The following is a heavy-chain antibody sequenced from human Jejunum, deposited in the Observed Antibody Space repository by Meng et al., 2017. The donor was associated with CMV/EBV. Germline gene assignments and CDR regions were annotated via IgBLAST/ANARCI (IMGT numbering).Heavy chain of an antibody. V-gene: IGHV4-39*07. CDR2: IYYSGST. CDR3: ARDHSPFMVRGEFDY. Sequence: GSISSSTYYGGWIRQPPGKGLEWIGSIYYSGSTYYNPSLKSRVTISVDTSKNQFSLKLSSVTAADTAVYYCARDHSPFMVRGEFDYWGQGTLVTVSS. J-gene: IGHJ4*02. CDR1: GSISSSTYY. D-gene: IGHD3-10*01.